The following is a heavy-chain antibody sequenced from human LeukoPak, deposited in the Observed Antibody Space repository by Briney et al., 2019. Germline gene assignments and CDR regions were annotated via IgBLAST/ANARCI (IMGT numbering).Heavy chain of an antibody. Sequence: GGSLRLSCAASGFTFSDYYMSWIRQAPGKGLEWVSSISSSSYIYYADSVKGRFTISRDNAKNSLYLQMNSLRAEDTAVYYCATATRATYGDYFGYWGQGTLVTVSS. CDR3: ATATRATYGDYFGY. D-gene: IGHD4-17*01. J-gene: IGHJ4*02. CDR1: GFTFSDYY. CDR2: ISSSSYI. V-gene: IGHV3-69-1*01.